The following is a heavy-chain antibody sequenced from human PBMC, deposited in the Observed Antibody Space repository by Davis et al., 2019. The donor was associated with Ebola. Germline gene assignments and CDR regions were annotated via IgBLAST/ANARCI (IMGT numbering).Heavy chain of an antibody. CDR3: ARDEIITMVRGVIFSAPGMDV. CDR1: GFTFSSYS. V-gene: IGHV3-21*01. D-gene: IGHD3-10*01. Sequence: GESLKISCAASGFTFSSYSMNWVRQAPGKGLEWVSSISISSCYLYYADSVKGRFTISRDNAKNSLYLQMNSLRAEDTAVYYCARDEIITMVRGVIFSAPGMDVWGQGTTVTVSS. J-gene: IGHJ6*02. CDR2: ISISSCYL.